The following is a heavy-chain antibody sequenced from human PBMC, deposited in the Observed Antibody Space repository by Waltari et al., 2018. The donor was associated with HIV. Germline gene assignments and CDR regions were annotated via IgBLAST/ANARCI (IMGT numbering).Heavy chain of an antibody. CDR1: GFTFSSSW. D-gene: IGHD2-15*01. CDR2: IKQDGSEK. V-gene: IGHV3-7*01. CDR3: ARDLVVRSGEDAFDI. J-gene: IGHJ3*02. Sequence: EVQLVESGGGLVQPGGSLGLSCAASGFTFSSSWLSWVRQAPGKGLEWVANIKQDGSEKYYVDSVKGRFTISRDNAKNSLYLQMNSLRAEDTAVYYCARDLVVRSGEDAFDIWGQGTMVTVSS.